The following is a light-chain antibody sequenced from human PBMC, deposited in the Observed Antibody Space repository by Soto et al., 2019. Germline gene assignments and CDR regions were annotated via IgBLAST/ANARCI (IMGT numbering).Light chain of an antibody. CDR1: QSLRSN. V-gene: IGKV3-11*01. Sequence: EVVLTQSPATLSVSPGERATLSCRASQSLRSNLAWYQQKPGQAPRLLIYDASSRATGIPDRFSGSGSGTDFTLTISSLEPEDFAVYFCQQRSNWPTFGQGTRLEIK. CDR2: DAS. J-gene: IGKJ5*01. CDR3: QQRSNWPT.